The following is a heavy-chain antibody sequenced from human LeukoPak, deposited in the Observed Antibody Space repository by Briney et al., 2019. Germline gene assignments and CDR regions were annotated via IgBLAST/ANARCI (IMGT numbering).Heavy chain of an antibody. CDR2: IYYSGST. J-gene: IGHJ4*02. D-gene: IGHD6-19*01. Sequence: PSETLSLTCTVSGGSISSSSYYWGWIRQPPGKGLEWIGSIYYSGSTYYNPSLKSRVTISVDTSKNQFSLKLSSVTAADTAMYYCARQGAVAANDYWGQGTLVTVSS. CDR3: ARQGAVAANDY. CDR1: GGSISSSSYY. V-gene: IGHV4-39*01.